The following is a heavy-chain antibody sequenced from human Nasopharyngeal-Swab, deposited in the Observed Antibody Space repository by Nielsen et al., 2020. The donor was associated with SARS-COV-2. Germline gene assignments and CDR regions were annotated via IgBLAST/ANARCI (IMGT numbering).Heavy chain of an antibody. CDR2: LHSDGSGT. V-gene: IGHV3-74*01. D-gene: IGHD5-24*01. J-gene: IGHJ1*01. CDR1: GFTTSRYW. Sequence: GGSPTPSCAASGFTTSRYWMLWVRHAPGQGLVWVPRLHSDGSGTTYADSVRGRFTISRDNAKNTLYLQMNSLRAEDTAVYYCARGGDGYSMGYWGQGTLVTVSS. CDR3: ARGGDGYSMGY.